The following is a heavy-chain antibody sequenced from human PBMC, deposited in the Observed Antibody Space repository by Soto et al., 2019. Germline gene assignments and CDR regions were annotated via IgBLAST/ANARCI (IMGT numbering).Heavy chain of an antibody. CDR2: ISGGGDYT. CDR3: ANDLRGRGDF. CDR1: GFTFSTYA. V-gene: IGHV3-23*01. D-gene: IGHD3-10*01. Sequence: EVQLLESGGGLVQPGGSLRLSCAASGFTFSTYAMSWVRQAPGKGLEWISGISGGGDYTYYADSVKGRFTISRDNSKNTLYLQVYSLRTEDAAIYYCANDLRGRGDFWGQGTLVTVSS. J-gene: IGHJ4*02.